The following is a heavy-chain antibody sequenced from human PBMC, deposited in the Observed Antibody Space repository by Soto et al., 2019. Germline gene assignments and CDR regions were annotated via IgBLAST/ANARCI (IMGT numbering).Heavy chain of an antibody. V-gene: IGHV3-21*01. J-gene: IGHJ6*02. D-gene: IGHD2-2*01. CDR2: ISSSSSYI. CDR3: ARDLASYQNSGRVV. Sequence: GGSLRLSCAASGFTFSSYSMNWVRQAPGKGLEWVPSISSSSSYIYYADSVKGRFTISRDNAKNSLYLQMNSLRAEDTAVYYCARDLASYQNSGRVVWGQGTTVTVSS. CDR1: GFTFSSYS.